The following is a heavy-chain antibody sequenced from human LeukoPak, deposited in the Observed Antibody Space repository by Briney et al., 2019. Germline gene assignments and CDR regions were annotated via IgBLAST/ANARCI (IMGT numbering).Heavy chain of an antibody. CDR3: ARGNMVRGVIIMPFDI. D-gene: IGHD3-10*01. CDR1: GGSISSGGYY. V-gene: IGHV4-31*03. Sequence: SETLSLTCTVSGGSISSGGYYWSWIRQHPGKGLEWMGYIYYSGSTYYNPSLKSRVTISVDTSKNQFSLKLSSVTAADTAVYYCARGNMVRGVIIMPFDIWGQGTMVTVSS. J-gene: IGHJ3*02. CDR2: IYYSGST.